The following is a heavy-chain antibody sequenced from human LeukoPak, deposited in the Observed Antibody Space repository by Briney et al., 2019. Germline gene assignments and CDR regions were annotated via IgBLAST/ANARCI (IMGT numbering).Heavy chain of an antibody. J-gene: IGHJ3*02. CDR1: GFTFSNYS. CDR2: IRSSSTI. Sequence: SGGSLRLSCEASGFTFSNYSMNWVRQAPGKGLEWVSYIRSSSTIYYADSVKGRFTISRDNAKNSLYLQMNSLRAEDTAVYYCARAKRNGFDIWGQGTMVTVSS. CDR3: ARAKRNGFDI. V-gene: IGHV3-48*01.